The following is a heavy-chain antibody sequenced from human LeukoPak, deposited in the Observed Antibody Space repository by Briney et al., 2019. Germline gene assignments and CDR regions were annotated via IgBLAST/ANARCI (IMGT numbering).Heavy chain of an antibody. V-gene: IGHV1-18*01. D-gene: IGHD2-15*01. CDR2: ISAYNGNT. CDR1: GYTFTSYG. J-gene: IGHJ4*02. Sequence: ASVKVSCKASGYTFTSYGISWVRQAPGQGLEWMGWISAYNGNTNYAQKLQGRVTMTTDTSTSTAYMELRSLRSDDTAVYYCARYLCSGGSCYSSIHLYFDYWGQGTLVTVSS. CDR3: ARYLCSGGSCYSSIHLYFDY.